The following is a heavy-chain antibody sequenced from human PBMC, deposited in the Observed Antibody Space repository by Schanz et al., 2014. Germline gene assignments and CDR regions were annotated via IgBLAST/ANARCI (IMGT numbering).Heavy chain of an antibody. Sequence: QLQLVQSGAEVKKPGSSVKVSCKLSGGTFSSYTISWMRQAPGQGLEWMGWISAYNGNTNYAQKLQGRVTMTTDSSTSTAYMELRSLRSEDTAVYYCSRGYGDSPTDVWGQGTLVTVSS. CDR1: GGTFSSYT. CDR3: SRGYGDSPTDV. V-gene: IGHV1-18*01. J-gene: IGHJ4*02. CDR2: ISAYNGNT. D-gene: IGHD4-17*01.